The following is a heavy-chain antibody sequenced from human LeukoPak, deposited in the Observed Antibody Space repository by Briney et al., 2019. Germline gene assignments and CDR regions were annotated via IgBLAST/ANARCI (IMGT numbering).Heavy chain of an antibody. CDR2: ISYDGSDK. D-gene: IGHD2-21*02. Sequence: GGSLRLSCAASGFTFSSYAMHWVRQAPGKGLEWVAVISYDGSDKYYADSVKGRFTISRDNSENTLYLQMNSLRAEDTAVYYCVRVEMTAYYFDYWGQGTLVTVSS. CDR1: GFTFSSYA. J-gene: IGHJ4*02. CDR3: VRVEMTAYYFDY. V-gene: IGHV3-30*04.